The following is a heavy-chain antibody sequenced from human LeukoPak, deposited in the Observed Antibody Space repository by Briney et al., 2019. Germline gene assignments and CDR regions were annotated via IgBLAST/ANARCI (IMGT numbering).Heavy chain of an antibody. CDR1: GFTFSDYY. J-gene: IGHJ2*01. CDR3: ARSGSAYYTYWYFDL. D-gene: IGHD3-3*01. Sequence: PGGSLRLSCAASGFTFSDYYMSWIRQAPGKGLEWVSYISSSGSTIYYADSVKGRFTISRDNAKNSLYLQMNSLRAEDTAVYYCARSGSAYYTYWYFDLWGRGTLVTVSS. V-gene: IGHV3-11*04. CDR2: ISSSGSTI.